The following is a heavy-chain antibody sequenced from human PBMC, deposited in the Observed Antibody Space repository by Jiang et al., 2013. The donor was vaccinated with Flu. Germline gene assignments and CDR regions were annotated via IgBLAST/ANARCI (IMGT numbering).Heavy chain of an antibody. Sequence: GSGLVKPSGTLSLTCAVSGGSISSSNWWSWVRQPPGKGLEWIGEIYHSGSTNYNPSLKSRVTISVDKSKNQFSLKLSSVTAADTAVYYCASTYSSSSWAVKYYYYYYGMDVWGKGTTVTVSS. CDR1: GGSISSSNW. J-gene: IGHJ6*04. CDR3: ASTYSSSSWAVKYYYYYYGMDV. D-gene: IGHD6-6*01. V-gene: IGHV4-4*02. CDR2: IYHSGST.